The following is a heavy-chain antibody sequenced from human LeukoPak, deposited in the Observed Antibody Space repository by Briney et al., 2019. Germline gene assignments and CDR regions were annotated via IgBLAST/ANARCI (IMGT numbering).Heavy chain of an antibody. CDR3: VSPVASAG. CDR1: GFSSSTMW. D-gene: IGHD5-12*01. Sequence: PVRSLCLSCVASGFSSSTMWISWVRQAAGKGREWVANIKEDVSQRYYVDSVTGRFTIPRDNAKNLLYRQMNSLRDEDAAVYYCVSPVASAGGGEGTLVTAYS. J-gene: IGHJ4*02. V-gene: IGHV3-7*01. CDR2: IKEDVSQR.